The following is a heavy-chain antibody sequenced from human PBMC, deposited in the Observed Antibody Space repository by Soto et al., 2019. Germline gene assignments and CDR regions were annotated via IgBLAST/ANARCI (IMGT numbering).Heavy chain of an antibody. CDR3: AKKKEAWGIVASTYYYGLDV. CDR2: ISYDGSTN. J-gene: IGHJ6*02. V-gene: IGHV3-30*18. D-gene: IGHD7-27*01. Sequence: PGWSLRLSSAASGFRFSTYGMHWVRQAPGKGLEWVAVISYDGSTNYYADSVKGRFNTSRDNSKNTLYLQMNSLRTDDTAVYYCAKKKEAWGIVASTYYYGLDVWGQGTTVTVSS. CDR1: GFRFSTYG.